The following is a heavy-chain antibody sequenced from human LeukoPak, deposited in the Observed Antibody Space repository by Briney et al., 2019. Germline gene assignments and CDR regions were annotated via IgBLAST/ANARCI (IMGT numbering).Heavy chain of an antibody. Sequence: GGSLRLSCAASGFTFSSYWMSWVRQAPGKGLEWVANIKQDGSEKYYVDSVKGRFTISRDNAKNSLYLQMNSLRAEDTAVYYCAKDQKAAADPVFDYWGQGTLVTVSS. CDR2: IKQDGSEK. J-gene: IGHJ4*02. D-gene: IGHD6-13*01. CDR3: AKDQKAAADPVFDY. CDR1: GFTFSSYW. V-gene: IGHV3-7*01.